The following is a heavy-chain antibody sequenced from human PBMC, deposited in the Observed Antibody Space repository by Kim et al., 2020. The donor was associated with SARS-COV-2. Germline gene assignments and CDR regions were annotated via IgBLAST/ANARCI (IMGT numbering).Heavy chain of an antibody. J-gene: IGHJ6*02. D-gene: IGHD2-2*01. V-gene: IGHV3-15*01. Sequence: GGSLRLSCAASGFTFSNAWMSWVRQAPGKGLEWVGRIKSKTDGGTTDYAAHVKGRFTISRDDSKNTLYLQINSLKTEDTAVYYCTTDKREYHLLWSGRYYYYGMDVWGQGTTVTVSS. CDR1: GFTFSNAW. CDR3: TTDKREYHLLWSGRYYYYGMDV. CDR2: IKSKTDGGTT.